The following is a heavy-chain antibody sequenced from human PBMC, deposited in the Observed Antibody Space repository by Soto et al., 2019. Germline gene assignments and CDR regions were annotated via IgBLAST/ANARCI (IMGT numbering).Heavy chain of an antibody. D-gene: IGHD2-2*01. Sequence: SETLSLTCSVSGASISSRDYYWGWIRQTPGKGLEWIGNIDYNGVTYYNPSLKSRVTVSKDTSKNQFSLKVASVTAADTAIYHCGRVMIGTSRHTDSDYWGQGTQVTVSS. CDR2: IDYNGVT. CDR1: GASISSRDYY. V-gene: IGHV4-39*01. CDR3: GRVMIGTSRHTDSDY. J-gene: IGHJ4*02.